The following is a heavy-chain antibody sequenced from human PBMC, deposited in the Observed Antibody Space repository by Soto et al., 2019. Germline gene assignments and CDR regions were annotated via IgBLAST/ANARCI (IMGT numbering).Heavy chain of an antibody. V-gene: IGHV4-61*01. CDR2: IYYSGST. J-gene: IGHJ6*02. D-gene: IGHD3-10*01. CDR3: VRDSMVRAVITPYYYYGMDV. CDR1: GGSVSSGSYY. Sequence: SETLSLTCTVSGGSVSSGSYYWSWIRQPPGKGLEWIGYIYYSGSTNYNPSLKSRVTISVDTSKNQFPLKLSSVTAADTALYYWVRDSMVRAVITPYYYYGMDVWGQGTTVTASS.